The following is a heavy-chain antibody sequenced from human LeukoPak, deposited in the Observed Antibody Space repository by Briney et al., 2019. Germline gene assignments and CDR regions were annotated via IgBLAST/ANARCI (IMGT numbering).Heavy chain of an antibody. D-gene: IGHD3-10*01. Sequence: SETLSLTCTVSGGSISSGSYYWSWIRQPAGKGLEWIGRIYTSGSTSYNPSLKSRVTISVDTSKNQFSLKLSSVTAADTAVYYCARVEILWDGSGLGGFDYWGQGTLVTVSS. CDR1: GGSISSGSYY. CDR3: ARVEILWDGSGLGGFDY. CDR2: IYTSGST. J-gene: IGHJ4*02. V-gene: IGHV4-61*02.